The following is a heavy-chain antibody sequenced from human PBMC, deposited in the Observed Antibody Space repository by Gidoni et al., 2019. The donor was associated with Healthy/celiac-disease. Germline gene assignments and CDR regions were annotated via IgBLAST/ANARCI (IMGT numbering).Heavy chain of an antibody. J-gene: IGHJ4*02. CDR3: ARRPAYCGGDCFFDY. CDR1: GYSFTSYW. V-gene: IGHV5-51*01. D-gene: IGHD2-21*01. CDR2: IYPGDSDT. Sequence: EVQLVQSGAEVKKPGASLKISCKGSGYSFTSYWIGWVRQMPGKGLEWMGIIYPGDSDTRYSPSFQGQVTISADKSISTAYLQWSSLKASDTAMYYCARRPAYCGGDCFFDYWGQGTLVTVSS.